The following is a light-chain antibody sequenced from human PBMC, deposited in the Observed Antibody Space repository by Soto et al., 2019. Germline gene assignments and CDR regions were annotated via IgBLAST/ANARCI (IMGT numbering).Light chain of an antibody. V-gene: IGKV1-39*01. Sequence: DIQMTQSPPSLSAFVGDRVTITCRASQSISRYLNWYQQKPGNPPRFLIYASNTLQSGVPSRFSADGSGTDFTLTITALQPGDLATYYCQQSFSNPFTFGQGTKLEVK. CDR1: QSISRY. J-gene: IGKJ2*01. CDR3: QQSFSNPFT. CDR2: ASN.